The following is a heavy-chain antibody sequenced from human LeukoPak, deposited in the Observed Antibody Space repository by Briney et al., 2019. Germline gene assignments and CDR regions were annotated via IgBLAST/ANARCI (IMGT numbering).Heavy chain of an antibody. D-gene: IGHD6-13*01. CDR1: GFTFSSYG. Sequence: GGSLRLSCAASGFTFSSYGMHWVRQAPGKGLEWVAVISYDGSNKYYADSVKGRFTISRDNSKNTLYLQMNSLRAEDTAVYHCARFRKQLGLDYWGQGTLVTVSS. CDR3: ARFRKQLGLDY. CDR2: ISYDGSNK. J-gene: IGHJ4*02. V-gene: IGHV3-30*03.